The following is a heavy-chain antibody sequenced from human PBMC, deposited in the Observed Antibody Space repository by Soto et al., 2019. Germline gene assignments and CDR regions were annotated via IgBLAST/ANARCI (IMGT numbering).Heavy chain of an antibody. CDR1: GGSISGSNW. Sequence: PSETLSLTCAVSGGSISGSNWWSWVRQPPGKGLEWIGEIYHSGSTNYNPSLKSRVTISVDKSKNQFSLKLSSVTAADTAVYYCARGNDYGDTDAFDIWGQGTMVTVSS. D-gene: IGHD4-17*01. CDR2: IYHSGST. J-gene: IGHJ3*02. V-gene: IGHV4-4*02. CDR3: ARGNDYGDTDAFDI.